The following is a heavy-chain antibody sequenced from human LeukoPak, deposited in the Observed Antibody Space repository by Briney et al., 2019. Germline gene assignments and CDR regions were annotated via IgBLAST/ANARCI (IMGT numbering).Heavy chain of an antibody. CDR1: GWSLSGYY. J-gene: IGHJ3*02. CDR3: ARVKTSQSHAFDI. Sequence: SETLSLTCAVYGWSLSGYYWSWIRQPPGKGLEWIGEINHSGSTNYNPSLKSRVTISVDTSKNQFSLKLSSVTAADTAVYYCARVKTSQSHAFDIWGQGTMVTVSS. CDR2: INHSGST. V-gene: IGHV4-34*01.